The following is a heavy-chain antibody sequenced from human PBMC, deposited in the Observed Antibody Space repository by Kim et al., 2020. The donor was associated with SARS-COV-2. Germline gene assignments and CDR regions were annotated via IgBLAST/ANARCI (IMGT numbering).Heavy chain of an antibody. CDR2: ISYDGSNK. V-gene: IGHV3-33*05. CDR3: ARDPSIAVYYYGMDV. D-gene: IGHD6-19*01. Sequence: GGSLRLSCAASGFTFSSYGMHWVRQAPGKGLEWVAVISYDGSNKYYADSVKGRFTISRDNSKNTLYLQMNSLRAEDTAVYYCARDPSIAVYYYGMDVWGQGTTVTVSS. CDR1: GFTFSSYG. J-gene: IGHJ6*02.